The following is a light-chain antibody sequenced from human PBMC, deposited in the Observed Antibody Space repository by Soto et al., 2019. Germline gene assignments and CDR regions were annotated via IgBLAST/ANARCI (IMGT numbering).Light chain of an antibody. CDR3: QSYDSSLSGWV. Sequence: QSVLTQPPSVSGAPGQRVTISCTGSSSNIGAGYDVHWYQQLPGTAPKLLIYGNSKRPSGVPDRFSGSKSGPSASLAITGLQAEDEADYYCQSYDSSLSGWVFGGGTKVTVL. V-gene: IGLV1-40*01. J-gene: IGLJ3*02. CDR1: SSNIGAGYD. CDR2: GNS.